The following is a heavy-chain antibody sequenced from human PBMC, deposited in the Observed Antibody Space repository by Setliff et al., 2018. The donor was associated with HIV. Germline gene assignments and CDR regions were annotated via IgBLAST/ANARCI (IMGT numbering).Heavy chain of an antibody. V-gene: IGHV1-3*01. J-gene: IGHJ4*02. CDR2: INPGNGNT. Sequence: ASVKVSCKASGYTFTSYIMHWVRQAPGQRLECVGWINPGNGNTEYSQNFQGRVTISRDTSANIVYMELSSLRFEDTAFYYCARERTSNGGEAFDSWGQGTPVTVSS. D-gene: IGHD6-19*01. CDR3: ARERTSNGGEAFDS. CDR1: GYTFTSYI.